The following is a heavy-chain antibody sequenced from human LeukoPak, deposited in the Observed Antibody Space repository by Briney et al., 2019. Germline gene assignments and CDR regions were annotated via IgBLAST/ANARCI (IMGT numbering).Heavy chain of an antibody. Sequence: GGSLRLSCAASGFTFDDYGMSWVRQAPGKGLEWVSGINWNGGSTGYADSVKGRFTISRDNAKNSLYLQMNSLRAEDTALYYCARDRVVGTSGFAFDIWGQGTMVTVSS. D-gene: IGHD1-26*01. CDR2: INWNGGST. V-gene: IGHV3-20*04. CDR3: ARDRVVGTSGFAFDI. J-gene: IGHJ3*02. CDR1: GFTFDDYG.